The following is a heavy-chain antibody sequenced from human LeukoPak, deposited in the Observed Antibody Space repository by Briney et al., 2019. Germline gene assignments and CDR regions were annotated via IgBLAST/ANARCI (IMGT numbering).Heavy chain of an antibody. CDR1: GYTFTSYA. Sequence: GASVKVSCKASGYTFTSYAMHWVRQAPGQRLEWMGWINAGNGNTKYSQEFQGRVTITRDTSASTAYMELSSLRSEDMAVYYCARGGGYCSGGSCHGEPYFDYWGQGTLVTVSS. V-gene: IGHV1-3*03. D-gene: IGHD2-15*01. CDR2: INAGNGNT. J-gene: IGHJ4*02. CDR3: ARGGGYCSGGSCHGEPYFDY.